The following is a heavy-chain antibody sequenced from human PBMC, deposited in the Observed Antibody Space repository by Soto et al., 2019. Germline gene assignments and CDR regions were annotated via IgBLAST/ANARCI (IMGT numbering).Heavy chain of an antibody. J-gene: IGHJ4*02. V-gene: IGHV2-5*02. Sequence: QITLKESGPTLVKPTQTLTLTCTFSGFSLSTSGVGVGWIRQPPGKALEWLALIYWDDDKRYSPSLKSRLTITKDTAKNQVVLTMTNMDPVDTATYYWAHGLGGLDFDYWGQGTLVTVSS. CDR1: GFSLSTSGVG. CDR2: IYWDDDK. CDR3: AHGLGGLDFDY. D-gene: IGHD3-16*01.